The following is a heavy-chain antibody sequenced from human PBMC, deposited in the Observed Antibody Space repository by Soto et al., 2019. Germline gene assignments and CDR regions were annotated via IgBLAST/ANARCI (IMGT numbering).Heavy chain of an antibody. CDR1: GFTFSSYA. CDR2: ISGSDDST. J-gene: IGHJ4*02. Sequence: EVQLLESGGGLVQPGESLRLSCEASGFTFSSYAMSWVRQAPGKGLEWVSVISGSDDSTDYADSVKGRFTISRDNSKNTLYLQMNSLRAEATAVYFCAQRSSPCIFAYWGQGTLVTVSS. CDR3: AQRSSPCIFAY. V-gene: IGHV3-23*01. D-gene: IGHD6-6*01.